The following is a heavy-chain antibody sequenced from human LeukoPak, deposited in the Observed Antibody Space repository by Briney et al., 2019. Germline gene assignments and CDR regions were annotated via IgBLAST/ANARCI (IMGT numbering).Heavy chain of an antibody. CDR3: ARLKVYSSGSGGTMDV. D-gene: IGHD3-10*01. J-gene: IGHJ6*02. Sequence: GGSLRLSCEVSGFTFSSSRMNWVRQAPGKGLEWVSYISSRGTTKHYADSVKGRFTISRDNAKNALYLQMNSLRVEDTAVYYCARLKVYSSGSGGTMDVWGQGTTVIVSS. CDR1: GFTFSSSR. CDR2: ISSRGTTK. V-gene: IGHV3-48*01.